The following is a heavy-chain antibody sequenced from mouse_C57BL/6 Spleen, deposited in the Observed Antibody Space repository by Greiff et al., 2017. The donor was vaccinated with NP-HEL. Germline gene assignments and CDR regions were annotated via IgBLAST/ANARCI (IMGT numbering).Heavy chain of an antibody. CDR2: IYPGSGST. D-gene: IGHD4-1*01. CDR1: GYTFTSYW. CDR3: ARADWDDAWFAY. Sequence: VQLQQPGAELVKPGASVKMSCKASGYTFTSYWITWVKQRPGQGLEWIGDIYPGSGSTNYNEKFKSKATLTVDTSSSTAYMQLSSLSSEDSAVYYCARADWDDAWFAYWGQGTLVTVSA. J-gene: IGHJ3*01. V-gene: IGHV1-55*01.